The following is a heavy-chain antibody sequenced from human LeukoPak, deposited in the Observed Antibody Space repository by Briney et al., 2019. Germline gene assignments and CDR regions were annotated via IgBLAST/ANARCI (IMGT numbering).Heavy chain of an antibody. J-gene: IGHJ3*02. V-gene: IGHV4-30-4*01. CDR2: IYYSGST. D-gene: IGHD7-27*01. Sequence: PSQTLSLTCTVSGDSISSGDYYWSWIRQPPGKGLEWIGYIYYSGSTYYNPSLKSRITISVDTSKNQFSLKLSSVTAADTAVYFCARDPAGWGSDASDIWGQGTMVSVSS. CDR3: ARDPAGWGSDASDI. CDR1: GDSISSGDYY.